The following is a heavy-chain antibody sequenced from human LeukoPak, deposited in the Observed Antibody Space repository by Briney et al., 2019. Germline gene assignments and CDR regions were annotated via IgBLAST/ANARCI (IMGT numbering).Heavy chain of an antibody. D-gene: IGHD3-3*01. CDR2: IYYSGST. CDR1: GGSISSYY. V-gene: IGHV4-59*01. CDR3: ARVDPSGTEVPPGYYYYYGMDV. J-gene: IGHJ6*02. Sequence: PSETLPLTCTVSGGSISSYYWSWIRQPPGKGLEWIGYIYYSGSTNYNPSLKSRVTISVDTSKNQFSLKLSSVTAADTAVYYCARVDPSGTEVPPGYYYYYGMDVWGQGTTVTVSS.